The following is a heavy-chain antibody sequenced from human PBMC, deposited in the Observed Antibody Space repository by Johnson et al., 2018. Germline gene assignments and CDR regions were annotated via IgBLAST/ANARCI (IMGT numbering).Heavy chain of an antibody. CDR3: ARGSYYYDRSGYYWLDI. V-gene: IGHV4-59*01. CDR1: GGSISSYY. J-gene: IGHJ3*02. Sequence: QVQLQESGPGLVKXSETLSLTCTVSGGSISSYYWSWIRQPPGKGLEWIGYMYYSGSTNYNPSIKSRVTITVDTAKNQFSLKLSSVTAADTAVYYCARGSYYYDRSGYYWLDIWGQGTMVTVSS. CDR2: MYYSGST. D-gene: IGHD3-22*01.